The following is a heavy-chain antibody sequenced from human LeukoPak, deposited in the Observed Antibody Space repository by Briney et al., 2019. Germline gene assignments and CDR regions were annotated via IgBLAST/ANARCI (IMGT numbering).Heavy chain of an antibody. D-gene: IGHD3-3*01. J-gene: IGHJ4*02. Sequence: GGSLRLSCAASGFTVSSNYMSWVRQAPGKGLEWVSVIYSGGSTYYADSVKGRFTISRDNSKNTLYLQMNSLRAEDTAVYYCGRASSSLGVDFDYWGRGTLVTVSS. V-gene: IGHV3-53*01. CDR3: GRASSSLGVDFDY. CDR2: IYSGGST. CDR1: GFTVSSNY.